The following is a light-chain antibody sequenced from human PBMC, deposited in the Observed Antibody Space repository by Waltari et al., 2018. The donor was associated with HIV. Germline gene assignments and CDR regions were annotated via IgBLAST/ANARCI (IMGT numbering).Light chain of an antibody. CDR2: KAS. CDR1: QRISSL. V-gene: IGKV1-5*03. J-gene: IGKJ2*01. Sequence: DIQVTRSPPCLCASVGDRVTITCRARQRISSLLSWYKQKPGRAPKLPIDKASTLQTGVPLRFSGDRSGTEFTLTISSLEPDDFATYHCQHYNRFSPGTVDHGTKLEI. CDR3: QHYNRFSPGT.